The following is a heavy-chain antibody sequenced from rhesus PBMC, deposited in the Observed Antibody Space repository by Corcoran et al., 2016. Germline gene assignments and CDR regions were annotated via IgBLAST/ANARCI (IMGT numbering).Heavy chain of an antibody. CDR3: AREEISSSHFDY. D-gene: IGHD6-43*01. CDR1: GGSLSDDYY. J-gene: IGHJ4*01. Sequence: QVPLPESGPGLVKPSETLSLTCAVSGGSLSDDYYWRWIRQPPGKGLEWIGYIYGSVGGPNYNPSLKDRFTISIDTSKNQFSLKLSSVTAADTAVYYCAREEISSSHFDYWGQGVLVTVSS. V-gene: IGHV4-106*01. CDR2: IYGSVGGP.